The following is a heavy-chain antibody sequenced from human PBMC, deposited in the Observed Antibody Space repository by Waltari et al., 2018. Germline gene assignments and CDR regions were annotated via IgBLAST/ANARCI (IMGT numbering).Heavy chain of an antibody. CDR2: SYYSGST. V-gene: IGHV4-30-4*08. CDR3: ARVGDTAMAYWYVDL. D-gene: IGHD5-18*01. J-gene: IGHJ2*01. CDR1: GGSISSGDYY. Sequence: QVQLQESGPGLVKPSQTLSLTCTVSGGSISSGDYYWSWIRQPPGKGLEWIGYSYYSGSTYYNPSLKSRVTISVDTSKNQFSLKLSSVTAADTAVYYCARVGDTAMAYWYVDLWGRGTLVTVSS.